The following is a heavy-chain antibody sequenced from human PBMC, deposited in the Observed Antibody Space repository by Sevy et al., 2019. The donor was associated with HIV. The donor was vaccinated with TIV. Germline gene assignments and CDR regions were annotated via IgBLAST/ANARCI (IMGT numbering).Heavy chain of an antibody. CDR3: ARDLLWFGELLARDY. CDR2: ISSSSSTI. J-gene: IGHJ4*02. Sequence: GGSLRLSCAASGFTFSSYSMNWVRQAPGKGLEWVSYISSSSSTIYYADSVKGRFTISRDNAKNSLYLQMNSLRDEDTAVYYSARDLLWFGELLARDYWGQGTLVTVSS. V-gene: IGHV3-48*02. CDR1: GFTFSSYS. D-gene: IGHD3-10*01.